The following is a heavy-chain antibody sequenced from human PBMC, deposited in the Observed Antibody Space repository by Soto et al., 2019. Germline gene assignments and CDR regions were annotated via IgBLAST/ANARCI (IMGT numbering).Heavy chain of an antibody. J-gene: IGHJ2*01. CDR3: AKNSGGGSYTNWSFAV. CDR1: GFMFSCCA. CDR2: IHGDGDYS. V-gene: IGHV3-23*01. D-gene: IGHD1-26*01. Sequence: EVQLLDSGGGLVQPGGSLRLSCAASGFMFSCCAMSWVRQAPGKGLEWVSTIHGDGDYSHYTDSVEGRFTISRDNSRNTLYLQMNSLRGDETEVYYCAKNSGGGSYTNWSFAVWGRGTLVTVSS.